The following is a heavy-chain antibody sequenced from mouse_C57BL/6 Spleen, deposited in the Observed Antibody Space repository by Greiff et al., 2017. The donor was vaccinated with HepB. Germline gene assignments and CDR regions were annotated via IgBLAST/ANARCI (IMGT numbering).Heavy chain of an antibody. J-gene: IGHJ4*01. Sequence: EVQLQESGPGMVKPSQSLSLTCTVTGYSITSGYDWHWIRHFPGNKLEWMGYISYSGSTNYNPSLKSRISITHDTSKNHFFLKLNSVTTEDTATYYCARGPHYYAMDYWGQGTSVTVSS. CDR3: ARGPHYYAMDY. V-gene: IGHV3-1*01. CDR1: GYSITSGYD. CDR2: ISYSGST.